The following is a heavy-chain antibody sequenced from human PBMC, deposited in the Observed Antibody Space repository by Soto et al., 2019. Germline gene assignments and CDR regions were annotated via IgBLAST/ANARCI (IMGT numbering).Heavy chain of an antibody. D-gene: IGHD6-19*01. CDR3: ARVSSYSSGWYYFDY. CDR2: IYYSGST. J-gene: IGHJ4*02. V-gene: IGHV4-59*01. Sequence: SETLSLTCTVSGGSISSYYWSWIRQPPGKGLEWIGYIYYSGSTNYNPSLKSRVIISVDTSKNQFSLKLSSVTAADTAVYYCARVSSYSSGWYYFDYWGQGTLVTVSS. CDR1: GGSISSYY.